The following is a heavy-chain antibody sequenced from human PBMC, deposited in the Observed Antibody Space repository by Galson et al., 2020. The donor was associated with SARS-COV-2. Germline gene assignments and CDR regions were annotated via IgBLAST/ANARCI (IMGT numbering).Heavy chain of an antibody. CDR3: TRGPVLRYLDFLFDS. CDR2: IKQDGSEK. V-gene: IGHV3-7*03. D-gene: IGHD3-9*01. CDR1: GFTFSHHW. Sequence: GGSLRLSCAASGFTFSHHWMTWVRQGPGKGLEWVANIKQDGSEKYYVDSVKGRFTISRDNNKNLLYLQMNSLRAEDTAVYYCTRGPVLRYLDFLFDSWGQGSLLIVSS. J-gene: IGHJ5*01.